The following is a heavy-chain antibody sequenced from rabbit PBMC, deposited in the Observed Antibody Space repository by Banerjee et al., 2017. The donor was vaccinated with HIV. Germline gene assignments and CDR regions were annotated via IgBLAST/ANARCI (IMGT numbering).Heavy chain of an antibody. V-gene: IGHV1S40*01. Sequence: QSLEESGGDLVKPGASLTLTCTASGFSFSSSYHICWVRQAPGKGLEWIVCIVAGGSGSTYYASWAKGRFTISRTSSTTVTLQMTSLTAADTATYFCARGGSYDDYGDPPFNLWGQGTLVTVS. D-gene: IGHD2-1*01. CDR2: IVAGGSGST. CDR3: ARGGSYDDYGDPPFNL. CDR1: GFSFSSSYH. J-gene: IGHJ4*01.